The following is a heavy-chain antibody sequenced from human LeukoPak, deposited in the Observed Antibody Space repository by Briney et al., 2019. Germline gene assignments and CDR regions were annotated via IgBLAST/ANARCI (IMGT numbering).Heavy chain of an antibody. CDR1: GYTFSIYG. J-gene: IGHJ4*02. Sequence: ASVTVSCTPSGYTFSIYGISWVRQAPGQGLEWMGWIRVYNGDTNYAQKFKGRVTMTTDTSTNTAYMELRSLGSDDTAVYYCARGGSRVTTINILDYWGQGALVTVSS. CDR3: ARGGSRVTTINILDY. D-gene: IGHD5-24*01. CDR2: IRVYNGDT. V-gene: IGHV1-18*01.